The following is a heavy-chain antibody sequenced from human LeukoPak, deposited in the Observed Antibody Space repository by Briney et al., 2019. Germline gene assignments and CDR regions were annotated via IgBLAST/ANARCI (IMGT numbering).Heavy chain of an antibody. J-gene: IGHJ3*02. CDR3: ARDHGFYDSSGYYSAFDI. Sequence: GGSLRLSCAASGFTFSSYWMSWVRQAPGKGLEWVANIKQDGSEKYYVDSVKGRFTSSRDNAKNSLYLQMNSLRAEDTAVYYCARDHGFYDSSGYYSAFDIWGQGTMVTVSS. D-gene: IGHD3-22*01. CDR1: GFTFSSYW. V-gene: IGHV3-7*01. CDR2: IKQDGSEK.